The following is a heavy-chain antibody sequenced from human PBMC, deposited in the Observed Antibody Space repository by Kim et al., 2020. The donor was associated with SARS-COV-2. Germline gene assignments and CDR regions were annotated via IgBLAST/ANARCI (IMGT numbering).Heavy chain of an antibody. V-gene: IGHV3-30*18. CDR2: ISYDGSNK. Sequence: GGSLRLSCAASGFTFSSYGMHWVRQAPGKGLEWVAVISYDGSNKYYADSVKGRFTISRDNSKNTLYLQMNSLRAEDTAVYYCAKPHIEGGLRQKNGAGDYWGQGTLVTVSS. D-gene: IGHD3-16*01. CDR1: GFTFSSYG. CDR3: AKPHIEGGLRQKNGAGDY. J-gene: IGHJ4*02.